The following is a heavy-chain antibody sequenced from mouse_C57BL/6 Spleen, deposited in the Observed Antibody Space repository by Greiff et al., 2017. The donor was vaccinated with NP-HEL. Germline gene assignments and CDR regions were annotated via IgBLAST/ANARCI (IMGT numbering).Heavy chain of an antibody. CDR3: ARSATVVASND. J-gene: IGHJ3*01. CDR1: GYTFTSYW. CDR2: INPSSGYT. Sequence: VMLVESGAELAKPGASVKLSCKASGYTFTSYWMHWVKQRPGQGLEWIGYINPSSGYTKYNQKFKDKATLTADKSSSTAYMQLSSLTYEDSAVYYCARSATVVASNDWGQGTLVTVSA. V-gene: IGHV1-7*01. D-gene: IGHD1-1*01.